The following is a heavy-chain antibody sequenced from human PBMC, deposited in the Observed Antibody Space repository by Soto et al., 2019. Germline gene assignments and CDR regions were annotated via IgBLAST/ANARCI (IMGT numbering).Heavy chain of an antibody. CDR3: ARVPIYCSGGSCYSFDY. CDR2: IYYSGST. V-gene: IGHV4-31*03. CDR1: GGSISSGGYY. J-gene: IGHJ4*02. Sequence: LSLTYTVSGGSISSGGYYWSWIRQHPGKGLEWIGYIYYSGSTYYNPSLKSRVTISVDTSKNQFSLKLSSVTAADTAVYYCARVPIYCSGGSCYSFDYWGQGTLVTVSS. D-gene: IGHD2-15*01.